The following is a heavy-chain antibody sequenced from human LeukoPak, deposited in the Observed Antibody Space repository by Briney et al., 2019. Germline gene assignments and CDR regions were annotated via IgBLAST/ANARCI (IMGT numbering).Heavy chain of an antibody. Sequence: GGSLRLSCAASGFTFSSYSMNWVRQAPGKGLEWVSSISSSSSYIYYADSVKGRFTISRDNAKNSLYLQMNSLRAEDTAVYYCAKDPSRLELRFDPWGQGTLVTVSS. D-gene: IGHD1-7*01. CDR3: AKDPSRLELRFDP. J-gene: IGHJ5*02. CDR1: GFTFSSYS. CDR2: ISSSSSYI. V-gene: IGHV3-21*01.